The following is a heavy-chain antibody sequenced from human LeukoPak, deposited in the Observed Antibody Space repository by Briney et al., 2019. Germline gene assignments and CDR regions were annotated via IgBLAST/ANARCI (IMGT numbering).Heavy chain of an antibody. D-gene: IGHD2-15*01. J-gene: IGHJ4*02. CDR2: ISGSGGST. V-gene: IGHV3-23*01. CDR1: GFTFSSYA. CDR3: AKDTCSGGSCYSIPFDY. Sequence: GGSLRLSCAASGFTFSSYAMSWARQAPGKGLEWVSVISGSGGSTNYADSVKGRFTISRDNSKNTLYLQMNSLRAEDTAVYYCAKDTCSGGSCYSIPFDYWGQGTPVTVSS.